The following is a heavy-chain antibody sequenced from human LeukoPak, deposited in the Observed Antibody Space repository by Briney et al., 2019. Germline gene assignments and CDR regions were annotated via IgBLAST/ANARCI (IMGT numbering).Heavy chain of an antibody. CDR1: GFTFSSYG. J-gene: IGHJ4*02. CDR3: AREGGSYYVFDY. CDR2: IWYDGSNK. Sequence: GGSLRLSCAASGFTFSSYGMHWVRQAPGKGLEWVAVIWYDGSNKYYADSVKGRFTISRDNSKNTLYLQMNSLRAEDTAVYYCAREGGSYYVFDYWGQGTLVTVSS. D-gene: IGHD1-26*01. V-gene: IGHV3-33*01.